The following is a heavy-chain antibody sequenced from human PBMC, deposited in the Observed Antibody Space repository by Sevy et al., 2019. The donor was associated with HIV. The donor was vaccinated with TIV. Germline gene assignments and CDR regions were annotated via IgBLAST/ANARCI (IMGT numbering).Heavy chain of an antibody. CDR1: GDSISSLNYY. CDR2: ISYSERT. J-gene: IGHJ3*02. V-gene: IGHV4-31*03. D-gene: IGHD1-26*01. CDR3: ARANAYLASEAFDI. Sequence: SETLYLTCTISGDSISSLNYYWSWIRQHPGKGLEWIGYISYSERTYYNPSLKSRVTISVDTSKNQFSLTLSSVTAADTAVFYCARANAYLASEAFDIWGQGTLVTVSS.